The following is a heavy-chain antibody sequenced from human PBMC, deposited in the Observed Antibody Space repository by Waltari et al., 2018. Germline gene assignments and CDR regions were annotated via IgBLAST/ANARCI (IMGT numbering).Heavy chain of an antibody. J-gene: IGHJ4*02. Sequence: EEPLVEAGGGLVQPGGSRRLSLTVAGFAFSNYWMTWVRQAPGKGLEWVANMNQDGSEMYYVDSVKGRFTISRDNGKKSLYLQMNSLRVEDTAAYYCASGTALDYWGQGTLVTVSS. CDR3: ASGTALDY. CDR2: MNQDGSEM. D-gene: IGHD1-26*01. V-gene: IGHV3-7*01. CDR1: GFAFSNYW.